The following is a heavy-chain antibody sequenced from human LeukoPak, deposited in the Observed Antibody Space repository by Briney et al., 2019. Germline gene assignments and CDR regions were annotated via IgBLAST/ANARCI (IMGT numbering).Heavy chain of an antibody. Sequence: SETLSLTCAVSGYSISSGSYYWSWIRQPAGKGLEWIGRIYTSGSTNYNPSLKSRVTISVDTSKNQFSLKLSSVTAADTAVYYCARGSSGYYPYYFDYWGQGTLVTVSS. CDR3: ARGSSGYYPYYFDY. D-gene: IGHD3-22*01. CDR2: IYTSGST. V-gene: IGHV4-61*02. CDR1: GYSISSGSYY. J-gene: IGHJ4*02.